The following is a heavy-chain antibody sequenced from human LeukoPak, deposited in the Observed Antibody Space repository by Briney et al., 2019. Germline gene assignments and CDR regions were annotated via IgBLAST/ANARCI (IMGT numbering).Heavy chain of an antibody. D-gene: IGHD2-15*01. CDR3: ATIKRYDTGRSASVGIDH. CDR1: GFTFSSYA. CDR2: ISGSGGST. V-gene: IGHV3-23*01. Sequence: GGSLRLSCAASGFTFSSYAMSWVRQAPGKGLEWVSAISGSGGSTYYADSVKGRFTISRDNARNSLYLQMNSLRAEDTAVYYCATIKRYDTGRSASVGIDHWGQGTLVTVSS. J-gene: IGHJ4*02.